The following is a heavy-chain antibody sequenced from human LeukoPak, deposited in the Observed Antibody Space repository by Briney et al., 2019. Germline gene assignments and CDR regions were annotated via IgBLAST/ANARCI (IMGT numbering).Heavy chain of an antibody. CDR3: ARGPTIFGVVINHFDY. CDR2: ISAYNGNT. V-gene: IGHV1-18*01. Sequence: ASVKVSCKASGYTFTSYGISWVRQAPGQGLEWMGWISAYNGNTNYAQKLQGRVTMTTDTSTSTAYMELSSLRSEDTAVYYCARGPTIFGVVINHFDYWGQGTLVTVSS. CDR1: GYTFTSYG. D-gene: IGHD3-3*01. J-gene: IGHJ4*02.